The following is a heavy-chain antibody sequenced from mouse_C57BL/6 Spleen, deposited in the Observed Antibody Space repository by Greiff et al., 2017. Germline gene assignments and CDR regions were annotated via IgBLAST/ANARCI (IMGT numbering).Heavy chain of an antibody. CDR3: ARKEGYGPYYFDY. Sequence: VQLQQSGPELVKPGASVKISCKASGYAFSSSWMNWVKQRPGKGLEWIGRIYPGDGDTNYNGKFKGKATLTADKSSSTAYMQLSSLTSEDSAVYFCARKEGYGPYYFDYWGQGTTLTVSS. V-gene: IGHV1-82*01. D-gene: IGHD1-1*02. CDR2: IYPGDGDT. J-gene: IGHJ2*01. CDR1: GYAFSSSW.